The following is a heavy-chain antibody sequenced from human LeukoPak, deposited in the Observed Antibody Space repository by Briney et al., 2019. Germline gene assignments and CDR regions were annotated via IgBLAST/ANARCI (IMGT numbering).Heavy chain of an antibody. CDR2: IHHSGST. J-gene: IGHJ6*03. V-gene: IGHV4-34*01. CDR3: ARNPPTGPYYYYMDV. Sequence: PSETQSLTCAVYGGSFSGYYWSWLRQPPGKGLEWIGEIHHSGSTNYNPSLKSRVTISVDKSKNQFSLKLSSVTAADTAVYYCARNPPTGPYYYYMDVWGKGTTVTVSS. D-gene: IGHD4-17*01. CDR1: GGSFSGYY.